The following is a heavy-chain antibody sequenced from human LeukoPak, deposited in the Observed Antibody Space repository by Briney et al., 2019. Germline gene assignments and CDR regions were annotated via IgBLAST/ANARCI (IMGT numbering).Heavy chain of an antibody. Sequence: SETLSLTCAGYGGSLSCYYWRWIRQPPWKGLDWIGEINHSGSTNYSPSLKCRVTISVDTAKKQFSLKLSSVTAADTALYYCARVSSSSGWDLYYYGMDVWGKGTTVTVSS. CDR1: GGSLSCYY. J-gene: IGHJ6*04. D-gene: IGHD6-13*01. CDR2: INHSGST. CDR3: ARVSSSSGWDLYYYGMDV. V-gene: IGHV4-34*01.